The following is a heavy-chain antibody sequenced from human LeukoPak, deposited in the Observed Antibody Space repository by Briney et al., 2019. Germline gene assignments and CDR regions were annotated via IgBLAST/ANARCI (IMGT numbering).Heavy chain of an antibody. V-gene: IGHV1-18*04. CDR1: GYTFTSYG. Sequence: ASVKVSCKASGYTFTSYGISWVRQAPGQGLEWMGWISAYNGNTNYAQKLQGRVTMTTDTSTSTAYMELRSLRSDDTAVYYCARDVATVTTLNWFDPLGQGTLVTVSS. CDR3: ARDVATVTTLNWFDP. J-gene: IGHJ5*02. D-gene: IGHD4-17*01. CDR2: ISAYNGNT.